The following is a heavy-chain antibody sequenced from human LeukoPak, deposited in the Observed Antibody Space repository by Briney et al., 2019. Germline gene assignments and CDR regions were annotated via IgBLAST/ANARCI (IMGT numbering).Heavy chain of an antibody. CDR2: IWHDGSRK. CDR1: GFAFNTYA. Sequence: PGGSLRLSCAASGFAFNTYAMHWVRQAPGKGLEWVTLIWHDGSRKFYIDSVRGRFTISRDNSKNTVYLQMNGLRAEDTAVYYCAKDPYYYGSGSYYYYGMDVWGKGTTVTVSS. D-gene: IGHD3-10*01. J-gene: IGHJ6*04. V-gene: IGHV3-33*06. CDR3: AKDPYYYGSGSYYYYGMDV.